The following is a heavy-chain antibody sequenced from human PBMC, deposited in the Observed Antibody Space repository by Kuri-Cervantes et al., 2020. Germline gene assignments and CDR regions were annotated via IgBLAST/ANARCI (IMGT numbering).Heavy chain of an antibody. V-gene: IGHV4-4*02. CDR1: GGSISSSNW. CDR2: IYHSGST. D-gene: IGHD3-9*01. CDR3: ARAALLRYFAWLNWFDP. J-gene: IGHJ5*02. Sequence: SETLSLTCAVSGGSISSSNWWSWVRQPPGKGLEWIGEIYHSGSTNYNPSLKSRVTISVVKSKNQFSLKLSSVTAAETAVYYCARAALLRYFAWLNWFDPWGQGTLVTVSS.